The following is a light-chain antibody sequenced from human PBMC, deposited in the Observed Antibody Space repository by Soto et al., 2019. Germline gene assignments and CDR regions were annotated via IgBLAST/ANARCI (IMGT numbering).Light chain of an antibody. CDR3: SSYTRSTF. V-gene: IGLV2-14*01. CDR2: DVS. Sequence: QSALTQPASVSGSPGQSITISCTGTSSDVGGYNYVSWYQQHPGKAPKLMIYDVSNRPSGVSNRFSGSKSGNTASLTISGLQAEDEADYYCSSYTRSTFFGTGTKVTVL. CDR1: SSDVGGYNY. J-gene: IGLJ1*01.